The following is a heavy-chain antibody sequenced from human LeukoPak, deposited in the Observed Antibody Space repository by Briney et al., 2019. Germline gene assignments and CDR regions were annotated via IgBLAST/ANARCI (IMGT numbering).Heavy chain of an antibody. J-gene: IGHJ4*02. CDR3: ARGRVAYSAYYFDY. CDR2: IYYTGNT. Sequence: TSETLSLTCTVSGDSITNYFWSWIRQPPGKGLEWIGYIYYTGNTNYKPSLKSRVTISVGTSTNQFSLRLRSVTAADTAVYYCARGRVAYSAYYFDYWGRGTLVTVSS. V-gene: IGHV4-59*01. CDR1: GDSITNYF. D-gene: IGHD2-15*01.